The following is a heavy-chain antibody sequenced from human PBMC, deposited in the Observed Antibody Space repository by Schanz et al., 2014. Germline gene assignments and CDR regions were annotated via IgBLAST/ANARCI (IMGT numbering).Heavy chain of an antibody. Sequence: QVQLVQSGAEVKKPGASVKVSCKASGYTFSRYDISWVRQAPGQGLEWVGWINTNTGNPTYAQGFTGRFVFSLDTSVSTAYLQISSLKAEDTAAYYCTTETIAMAGTFSIWGQGTLVTVSS. CDR3: TTETIAMAGTFSI. J-gene: IGHJ4*02. CDR2: INTNTGNP. D-gene: IGHD6-19*01. V-gene: IGHV7-4-1*02. CDR1: GYTFSRYD.